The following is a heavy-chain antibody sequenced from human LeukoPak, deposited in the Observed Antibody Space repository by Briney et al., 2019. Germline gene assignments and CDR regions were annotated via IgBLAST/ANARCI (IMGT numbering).Heavy chain of an antibody. J-gene: IGHJ4*02. Sequence: SETLSLTCTVSGYSISSGYYWGWIRQPPGKGLEWIGRIHTSGSTNYSPSLKSRVTMSVDTSKNQFSLKLSSVTAADTAVYYCARDRYYYDSSARYFDYWGQGTLVTVSS. V-gene: IGHV4-38-2*02. CDR2: IHTSGST. CDR1: GYSISSGYY. CDR3: ARDRYYYDSSARYFDY. D-gene: IGHD3-22*01.